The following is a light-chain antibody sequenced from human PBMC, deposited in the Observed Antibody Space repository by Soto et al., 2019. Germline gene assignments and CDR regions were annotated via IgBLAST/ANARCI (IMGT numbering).Light chain of an antibody. CDR3: KSYTTSSTLYV. Sequence: QSVLTQPASVSGSPGQSITISCTGTSSDVGAYNYVSWYQQHPGKAPKLMIYDVTNRPSGVSNRFSGSKSGNTASLTISGLQAEDEADYYCKSYTTSSTLYVFGSGTKVTVL. CDR2: DVT. V-gene: IGLV2-14*01. J-gene: IGLJ1*01. CDR1: SSDVGAYNY.